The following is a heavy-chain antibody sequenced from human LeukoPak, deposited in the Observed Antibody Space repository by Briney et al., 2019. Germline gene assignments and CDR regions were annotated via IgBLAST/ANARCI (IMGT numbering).Heavy chain of an antibody. Sequence: SEALSLTCAVYGGSFSGYYWSWIRQPPGKGLEWIGEINHSGSTNYNPSLKSRVTISVDTSKNQSSLKLSSVTAADTAVYYCARGDKDVVVVAATLDYWGQGTLVTVSS. CDR1: GGSFSGYY. J-gene: IGHJ4*02. D-gene: IGHD2-15*01. V-gene: IGHV4-34*01. CDR2: INHSGST. CDR3: ARGDKDVVVVAATLDY.